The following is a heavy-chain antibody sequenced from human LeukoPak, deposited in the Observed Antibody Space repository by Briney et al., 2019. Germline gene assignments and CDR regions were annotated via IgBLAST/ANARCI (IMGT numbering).Heavy chain of an antibody. J-gene: IGHJ4*02. D-gene: IGHD2-2*01. CDR1: GFTFSSYW. Sequence: GGSLRLSCAASGFTFSSYWMHWVRQAPGKGLVWVSRINSDGGSTYYADSVKGRFTISRDNSKNTLYLQMSSLRAEDTAVYYCVKGYCSSISCFGDYWGQGTLVTFSS. CDR3: VKGYCSSISCFGDY. CDR2: INSDGGST. V-gene: IGHV3-74*01.